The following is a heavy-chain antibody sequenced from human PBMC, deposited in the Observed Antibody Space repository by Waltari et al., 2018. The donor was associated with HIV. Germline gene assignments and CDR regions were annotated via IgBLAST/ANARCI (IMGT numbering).Heavy chain of an antibody. V-gene: IGHV3-33*01. CDR1: GFNLRDMV. Sequence: VQLAESGGGVVQPGKSVRLSCATSGFNLRDMVIHWVRQAPEKGLEWVAVIWSDGKTRFYGDSIKGRFSVSRDNSNNTSSLQINRVTLADTAVYYCTTGRSSVVAAPPVQWGQGT. CDR3: TTGRSSVVAAPPVQ. J-gene: IGHJ4*01. CDR2: IWSDGKTR. D-gene: IGHD6-19*01.